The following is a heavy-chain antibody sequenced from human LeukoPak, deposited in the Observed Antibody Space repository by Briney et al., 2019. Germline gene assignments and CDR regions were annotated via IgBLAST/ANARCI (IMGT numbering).Heavy chain of an antibody. CDR2: INHSGST. CDR3: ARGRGHYYGSGLYFDY. CDR1: GGSFSGYY. J-gene: IGHJ4*02. V-gene: IGHV4-34*01. Sequence: PSETLSLTCAVYGGSFSGYYWSWIRQPPGKGLEWIGEINHSGSTNYNPSLKSRVTISVDTSKNQFSLKLSSETAADTAVYYCARGRGHYYGSGLYFDYWGQGTLVTVSS. D-gene: IGHD3-10*01.